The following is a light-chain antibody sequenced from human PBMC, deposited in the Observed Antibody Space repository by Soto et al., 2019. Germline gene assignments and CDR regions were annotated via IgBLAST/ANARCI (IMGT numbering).Light chain of an antibody. CDR1: QGIRDA. Sequence: DIKMTQSPSSLSASVGDRVTITCRASQGIRDALGWYQQTPVKVPKRLMYSASSLQNGVPSRFSGSGYETVFTLTIISLQPEDFATYFWLQHSECPFTFVQGTRLEI. CDR2: SAS. CDR3: LQHSECPFT. J-gene: IGKJ2*01. V-gene: IGKV1-17*01.